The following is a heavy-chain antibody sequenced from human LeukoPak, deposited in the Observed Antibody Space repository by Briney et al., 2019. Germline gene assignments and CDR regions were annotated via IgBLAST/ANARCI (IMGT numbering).Heavy chain of an antibody. D-gene: IGHD3-16*01. J-gene: IGHJ4*02. CDR3: VRGSALRHYQY. CDR2: IHYSGTT. CDR1: GGSISPYY. Sequence: SETLSLTCTVSGGSISPYYWSWIRQPPGKGLEWIGYIHYSGTTNYNPSLKSRVTVSVDTPKNQFSLKLSSVTAADTAVYYCVRGSALRHYQYWGQGTLVTVSS. V-gene: IGHV4-59*08.